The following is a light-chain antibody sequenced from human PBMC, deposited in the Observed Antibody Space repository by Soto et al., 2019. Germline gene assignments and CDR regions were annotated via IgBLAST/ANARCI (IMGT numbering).Light chain of an antibody. J-gene: IGKJ2*03. Sequence: DIQMSQSPSSVSASVGDRVTITCRASQDFNNRLAWYQQTPGKAPKLLIYAASSLQPGVPSRFSGSGSGTDFTLTISSLQPEDFATYYWQQANRFPYSFGQGTKLEMK. CDR2: AAS. V-gene: IGKV1-12*01. CDR3: QQANRFPYS. CDR1: QDFNNR.